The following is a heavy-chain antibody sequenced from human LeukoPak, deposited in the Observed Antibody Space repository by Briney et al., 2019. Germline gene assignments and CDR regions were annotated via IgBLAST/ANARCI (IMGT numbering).Heavy chain of an antibody. CDR1: GGSITSYH. Sequence: PSETLSLTCTVSGGSITSYHWSWIRQPPGKGLEWIGYIYYSGSTNYNPSLKSRVTISVDTSKSQFSLKLSSVTAADTALYYCARDRGSYYFRWFDPWGQGTLVTVSS. V-gene: IGHV4-59*01. CDR2: IYYSGST. CDR3: ARDRGSYYFRWFDP. J-gene: IGHJ5*02. D-gene: IGHD1-26*01.